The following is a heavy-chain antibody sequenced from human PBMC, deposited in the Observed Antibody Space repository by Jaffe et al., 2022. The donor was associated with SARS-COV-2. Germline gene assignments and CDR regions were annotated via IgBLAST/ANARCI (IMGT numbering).Heavy chain of an antibody. D-gene: IGHD3-10*01. CDR3: ARDRAGPPDNWFDP. CDR2: IYYSGST. CDR1: GGSISSYY. V-gene: IGHV4-59*01. J-gene: IGHJ5*02. Sequence: QVQLQESGPGLVKPSETLSLTCTVSGGSISSYYWSWIRQPPGKGLEWIGYIYYSGSTNYNPSLKSRVTISVDTSKNQFSLKLSSVTAADTAVYYCARDRAGPPDNWFDPWGQGTLVTVSS.